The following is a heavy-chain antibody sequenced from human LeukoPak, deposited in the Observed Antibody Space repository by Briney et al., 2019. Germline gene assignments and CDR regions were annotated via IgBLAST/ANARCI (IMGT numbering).Heavy chain of an antibody. CDR1: GYTFTGYY. J-gene: IGHJ4*02. V-gene: IGHV1-2*02. D-gene: IGHD3-16*01. CDR2: INPNSGGT. CDR3: ARSDVLYASQGEARYFNH. Sequence: ASVKVSCKASGYTFTGYYMHWVRQAPGQGLEWMGWINPNSGGTNYAQKFQGRVTMTRDTSISTAYMDLNSLRSDDTAVYYCARSDVLYASQGEARYFNHWGQGTLVTVSS.